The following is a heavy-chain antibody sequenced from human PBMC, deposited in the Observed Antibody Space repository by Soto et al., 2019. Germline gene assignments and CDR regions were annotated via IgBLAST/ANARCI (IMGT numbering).Heavy chain of an antibody. V-gene: IGHV4-39*01. CDR1: GGSISSSSYY. Sequence: SETLSLTCTVSGGSISSSSYYWGWIRQPPWKGLEWIGSIYYSGSTYYNPSLKSRVTISVDTSKNQFSLKLSSVTAADTAVYYCASLGATRYYYYGMDVWGQGXTLTVYS. CDR2: IYYSGST. J-gene: IGHJ6*02. D-gene: IGHD1-26*01. CDR3: ASLGATRYYYYGMDV.